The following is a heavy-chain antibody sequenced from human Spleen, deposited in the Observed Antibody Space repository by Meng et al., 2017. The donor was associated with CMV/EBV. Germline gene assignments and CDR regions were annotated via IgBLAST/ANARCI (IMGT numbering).Heavy chain of an antibody. CDR3: ARDMAAASRGWFDP. D-gene: IGHD2-15*01. CDR1: GYTFTGYY. J-gene: IGHJ5*02. CDR2: INPNSGGT. V-gene: IGHV1-2*02. Sequence: ASVKVSCKASGYTFTGYYMHWVRQAPGQGLEWMGWINPNSGGTNYAQKFQGRVTMTRDTSISTAYMELSRLRSDDTAVYYCARDMAAASRGWFDPWGQGTLVTVS.